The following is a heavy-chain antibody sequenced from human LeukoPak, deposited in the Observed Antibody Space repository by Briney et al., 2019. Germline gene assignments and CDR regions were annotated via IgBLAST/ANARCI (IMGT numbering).Heavy chain of an antibody. D-gene: IGHD1-1*01. CDR2: ISTYNGNT. CDR1: GYTFTTYG. CDR3: ARRLERHHDFDY. J-gene: IGHJ4*02. Sequence: ASVKVSCKASGYTFTTYGISWVRQAPGQGLEWMGWISTYNGNTKNARKFQGRVTMTTDTSTSTAYMELRSPRSDDTAVYYCARRLERHHDFDYWGQGTLVTVSS. V-gene: IGHV1-18*01.